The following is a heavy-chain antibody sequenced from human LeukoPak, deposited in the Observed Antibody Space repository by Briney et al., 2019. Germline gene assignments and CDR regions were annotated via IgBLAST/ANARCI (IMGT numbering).Heavy chain of an antibody. CDR1: GYSFTDYY. V-gene: IGHV1-2*06. CDR2: INPNSGGT. CDR3: ARDGLLWFGELLNYYMDV. Sequence: ASVKVSFKASGYSFTDYYMHWVRQAPGQGLEWMGRINPNSGGTNYAQKFQGRVTMTRDTSISTAYMGVSRLRSDDSAVYYCARDGLLWFGELLNYYMDVWGKGTTVTVS. D-gene: IGHD3-10*01. J-gene: IGHJ6*03.